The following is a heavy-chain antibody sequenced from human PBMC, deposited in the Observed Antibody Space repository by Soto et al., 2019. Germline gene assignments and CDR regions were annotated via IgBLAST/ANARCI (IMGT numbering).Heavy chain of an antibody. D-gene: IGHD3-22*01. CDR1: DYTFTSYG. CDR2: ISAHNGNT. Sequence: GPSVKVSGKASDYTFTSYGISWVLQAPGQGLEWMGWISAHNGNTNYAQKFQGRVTITAGESTSTAYMELSSLRSEDTAVYYCARSGYYDSSGYPMDVWGQGTTVTVSS. J-gene: IGHJ6*02. CDR3: ARSGYYDSSGYPMDV. V-gene: IGHV1-18*01.